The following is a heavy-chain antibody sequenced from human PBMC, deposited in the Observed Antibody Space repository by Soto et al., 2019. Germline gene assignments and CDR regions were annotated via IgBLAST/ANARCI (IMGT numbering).Heavy chain of an antibody. D-gene: IGHD6-13*01. V-gene: IGHV3-30*18. J-gene: IGHJ4*02. Sequence: QVQLVESWGGVVQPGRSLRLSCAASGFTFSSYGMHWVRQAPGKGLEWVAVISHDGSNKYYADSVKGRFTSSIDNSTNTLYLQMNSLRAADTGVYYCAKDQGQMVPADYWGQGTLVTVSS. CDR3: AKDQGQMVPADY. CDR2: ISHDGSNK. CDR1: GFTFSSYG.